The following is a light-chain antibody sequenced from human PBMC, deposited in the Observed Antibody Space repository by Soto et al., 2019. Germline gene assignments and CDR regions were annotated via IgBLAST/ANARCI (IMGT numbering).Light chain of an antibody. V-gene: IGLV2-14*01. CDR3: SSYTISSTLAYV. CDR2: EVS. J-gene: IGLJ1*01. CDR1: SSDVGAYNY. Sequence: QSALTQPASVSASPGQSITISCSGTSSDVGAYNYVSWYQQHPGKAPKLMIYEVSNRPSGVSNRFSGSKSGSTASLTISGLQAEEEADYYCSSYTISSTLAYVFGTGTKLTVL.